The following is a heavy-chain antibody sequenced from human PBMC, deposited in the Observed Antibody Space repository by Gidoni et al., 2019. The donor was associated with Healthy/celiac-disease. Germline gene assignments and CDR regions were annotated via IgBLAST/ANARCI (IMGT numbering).Heavy chain of an antibody. Sequence: QLQLQESGPGLVKPSETLSLTCTVSGGSISSSSYYWGWIRQPPGKGLEWIGSIYYSGSTYYNPSLKSRVTISVDTSKNQFSLKLSSVTAADTAVYYCARPFVVVPAARNWYFDLWGRGTLVTVSS. J-gene: IGHJ2*01. CDR2: IYYSGST. D-gene: IGHD2-2*01. V-gene: IGHV4-39*01. CDR1: GGSISSSSYY. CDR3: ARPFVVVPAARNWYFDL.